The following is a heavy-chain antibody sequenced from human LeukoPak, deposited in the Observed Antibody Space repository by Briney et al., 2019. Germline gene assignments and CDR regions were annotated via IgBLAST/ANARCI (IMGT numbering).Heavy chain of an antibody. CDR1: GGSISSGSYY. J-gene: IGHJ6*04. CDR3: ARLYGGNSFLDV. Sequence: SETLSLTCTVSGGSISSGSYYWGWIRQPAGKGLERIGRIYTSGSTKYNPSLKSRVTISVDTSKNQFSLKLSSVTAADTAVYYCARLYGGNSFLDVWGKGTTVTVSS. V-gene: IGHV4-61*02. D-gene: IGHD4-23*01. CDR2: IYTSGST.